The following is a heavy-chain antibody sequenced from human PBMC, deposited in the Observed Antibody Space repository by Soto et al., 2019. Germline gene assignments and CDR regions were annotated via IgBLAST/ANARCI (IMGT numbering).Heavy chain of an antibody. J-gene: IGHJ4*02. CDR2: IYYSGST. Sequence: QLQLQESGPGLVKPSETLSLTCTVSGGSISSSSYYWGWIRQPPGKGLEWIGSIYYSGSTYYNPSLKSRVPISVDTSKNQFSLKLSSVTAADTAVYYCASAPYSSSTTPSLPDYWGQGTLVTVSS. D-gene: IGHD6-13*01. CDR3: ASAPYSSSTTPSLPDY. V-gene: IGHV4-39*01. CDR1: GGSISSSSYY.